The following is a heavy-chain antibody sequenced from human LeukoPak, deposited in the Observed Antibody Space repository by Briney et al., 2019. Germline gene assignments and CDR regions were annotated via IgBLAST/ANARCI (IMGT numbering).Heavy chain of an antibody. J-gene: IGHJ3*02. Sequence: SETLSLTCAVSGGSISSGGYSWSWVRQPPGEGLELVGYIYHSGSTYYNPSLQSRVTISLDRSKNQFSLKLSSMTAADTAVYYCASGNTGYDRDSFDIWGQGTMVTVSS. CDR2: IYHSGST. CDR3: ASGNTGYDRDSFDI. V-gene: IGHV4-30-2*01. CDR1: GGSISSGGYS. D-gene: IGHD5-12*01.